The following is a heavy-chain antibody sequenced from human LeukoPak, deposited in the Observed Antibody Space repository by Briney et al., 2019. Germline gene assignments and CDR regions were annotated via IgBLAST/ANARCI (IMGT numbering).Heavy chain of an antibody. CDR3: AREDSSGWYGFDY. J-gene: IGHJ4*02. D-gene: IGHD6-19*01. CDR1: GYTFTSYG. V-gene: IGHV1-18*01. Sequence: GASVKVSCKASGYTFTSYGYSWVRQAPGQGLEWMGWISAYNGDTHYAQKLQGRVTMTTDTSTTTAYMELRSLRSDDTAVYYCAREDSSGWYGFDYWGQGTLVTVSS. CDR2: ISAYNGDT.